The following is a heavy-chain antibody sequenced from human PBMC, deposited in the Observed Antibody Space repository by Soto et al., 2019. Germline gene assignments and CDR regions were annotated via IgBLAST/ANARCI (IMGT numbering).Heavy chain of an antibody. V-gene: IGHV1-8*01. CDR3: ATSRYCTNGVCPFDY. CDR1: GYTFTSYD. Sequence: QVQLVQSGAEVKKPGASVKVSCKTSGYTFTSYDINWVRQAPGQGPEWMGWMNSNSGNTGYTQKFQGRVTVTRDTSIRTVYMQLSSLRSYDAAVYYCATSRYCTNGVCPFDYWGQGTLVTVSS. J-gene: IGHJ4*02. CDR2: MNSNSGNT. D-gene: IGHD2-8*01.